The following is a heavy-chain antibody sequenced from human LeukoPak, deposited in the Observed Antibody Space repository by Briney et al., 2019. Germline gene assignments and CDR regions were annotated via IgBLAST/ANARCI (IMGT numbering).Heavy chain of an antibody. CDR3: AKDAGASSWYPYYFDY. V-gene: IGHV3-23*01. CDR1: GLTFSSYA. J-gene: IGHJ4*02. Sequence: PGGSLGLSCAASGLTFSSYAMSWVRQAPGKGLEWVSAISGSGGSTYYADSVKGRFTISRDNSKNTLYLQMNSLRAEDTAVYYCAKDAGASSWYPYYFDYWGQGTLVTVSS. CDR2: ISGSGGST. D-gene: IGHD6-13*01.